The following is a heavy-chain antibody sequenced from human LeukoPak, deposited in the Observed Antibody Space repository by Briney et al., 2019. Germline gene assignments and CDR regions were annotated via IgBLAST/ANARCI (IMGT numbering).Heavy chain of an antibody. Sequence: GGSLRLSCAASGLSFSGDSISWVRQAPGKGLEWVSYISSSSSSRYYADSVKGRFTISRDNAKNSLYLQMNTLRDEDTAVYYCARGVYGDYVEWYFDVCGRGTLVTVSS. CDR2: ISSSSSSR. V-gene: IGHV3-48*02. D-gene: IGHD4-17*01. CDR3: ARGVYGDYVEWYFDV. CDR1: GLSFSGDS. J-gene: IGHJ2*01.